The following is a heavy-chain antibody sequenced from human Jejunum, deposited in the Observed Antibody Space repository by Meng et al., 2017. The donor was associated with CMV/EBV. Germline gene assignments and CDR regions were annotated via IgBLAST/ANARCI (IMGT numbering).Heavy chain of an antibody. CDR3: ARGWGTTSPWDY. V-gene: IGHV4-59*01. CDR1: GGSISASY. D-gene: IGHD3-16*01. J-gene: IGHJ4*02. Sequence: NVPGGSISASYWNWIRPPPVEGLEWIGNIDFSGPTKYNPSLKCRVTISVATSKFHFSLTLGSVAPADTAVYYCARGWGTTSPWDYWCQGMLVTVSS. CDR2: IDFSGPT.